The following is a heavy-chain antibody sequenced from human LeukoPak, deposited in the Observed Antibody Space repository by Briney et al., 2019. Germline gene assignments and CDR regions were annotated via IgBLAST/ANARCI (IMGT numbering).Heavy chain of an antibody. V-gene: IGHV4-59*12. J-gene: IGHJ3*02. CDR3: ARDKDYYDPGGAFDI. Sequence: SETLSLTCTVSGDSISSYYWSWIRQPPGKGLEWIGYIYYSGSTYYNPSLKSRVTISVDTSKNQFSLKLSSVTAADTAVYYCARDKDYYDPGGAFDIWGQGTMVTVSS. CDR1: GDSISSYY. CDR2: IYYSGST. D-gene: IGHD3-22*01.